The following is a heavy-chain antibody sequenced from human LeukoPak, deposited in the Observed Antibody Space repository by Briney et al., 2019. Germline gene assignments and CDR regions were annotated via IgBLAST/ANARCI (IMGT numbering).Heavy chain of an antibody. J-gene: IGHJ6*03. Sequence: GGSLRLSCAASGFTFSGSAMHWVRQASGKGLEWVGRIRSKANSYATAYAAPVKGRFTTSRDDSKNTAYLQMNGLKTEDTAVYYCTRHLVQLERSGYYYYYYMDVWGKGTTVTVSS. V-gene: IGHV3-73*01. CDR1: GFTFSGSA. D-gene: IGHD1-1*01. CDR3: TRHLVQLERSGYYYYYYMDV. CDR2: IRSKANSYAT.